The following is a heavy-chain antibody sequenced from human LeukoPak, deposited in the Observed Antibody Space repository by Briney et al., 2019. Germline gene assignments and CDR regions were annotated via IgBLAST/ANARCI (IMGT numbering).Heavy chain of an antibody. D-gene: IGHD3-10*01. J-gene: IGHJ4*02. CDR2: TSAYYGNT. CDR1: GYTFTSYG. Sequence: ASVKVSCKASGYTFTSYGISWVRQAPGQGLEWMGWTSAYYGNTNYAQKLQGRVTMTTDTSTSTAYMELRSLRSDDTAVYYCARDKYYYYGSGSYDDTFDYWGQGTLVTVSS. V-gene: IGHV1-18*04. CDR3: ARDKYYYYGSGSYDDTFDY.